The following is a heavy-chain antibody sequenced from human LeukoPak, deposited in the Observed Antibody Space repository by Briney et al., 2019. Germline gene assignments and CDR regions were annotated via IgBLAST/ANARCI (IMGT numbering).Heavy chain of an antibody. V-gene: IGHV1-18*01. J-gene: IGHJ4*02. Sequence: ASVKVSCKASGYIFSNYGIGWARQAPGQGLEWMGWISDHNGNPIHAQKFEGRVTMTTDTSTSTAYMEMTSLTSDDTAVYYCARDSVLGAPYTDHWGQGTLVTVSS. CDR1: GYIFSNYG. CDR3: ARDSVLGAPYTDH. CDR2: ISDHNGNP. D-gene: IGHD3-16*01.